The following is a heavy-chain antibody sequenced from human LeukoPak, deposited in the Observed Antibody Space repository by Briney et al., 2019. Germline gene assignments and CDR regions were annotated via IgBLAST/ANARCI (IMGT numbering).Heavy chain of an antibody. CDR2: IIPIFGIA. D-gene: IGHD4-17*01. V-gene: IGHV1-69*04. J-gene: IGHJ5*02. Sequence: GASVKVSCKASGGTFSSYAISWVRQAPGQGLEWMGRIIPIFGIANYAQKFQGRVTITADKSTSTAYMELSSLRSEDTAVYYCARDYGDWKTVFDPWGQGTLVTVSS. CDR1: GGTFSSYA. CDR3: ARDYGDWKTVFDP.